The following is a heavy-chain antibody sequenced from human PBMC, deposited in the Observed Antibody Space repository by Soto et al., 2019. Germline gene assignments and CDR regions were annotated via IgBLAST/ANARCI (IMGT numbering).Heavy chain of an antibody. Sequence: EVQLLESGGGLVQPGGSLRLSCAASGFTFNNYAMTWVRQAPGKGLEWVSANSGGGDTTSYADSVKGRFTVSREGSKNTLYLQMSSLRAEDTALYYCAKGRGGSGSLTPRVDFWGQGTLVTVSS. CDR2: NSGGGDTT. D-gene: IGHD3-10*01. V-gene: IGHV3-23*01. CDR3: AKGRGGSGSLTPRVDF. J-gene: IGHJ4*02. CDR1: GFTFNNYA.